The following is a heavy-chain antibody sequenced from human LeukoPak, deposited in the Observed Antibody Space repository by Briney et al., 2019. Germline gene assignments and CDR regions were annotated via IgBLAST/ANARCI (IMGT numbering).Heavy chain of an antibody. J-gene: IGHJ4*02. V-gene: IGHV3-72*01. D-gene: IGHD2-2*01. CDR1: GFTFSDHY. Sequence: GSLRLSCAASGFTFSDHYMDWIRQAPGKGLEWVARIRNKANSYSTEYAASVEGRFTISTDDSKSSLFLQMNTLKTEDTAVYYCARYQLPVRYFDFWGQGTLVTVSS. CDR2: IRNKANSYST. CDR3: ARYQLPVRYFDF.